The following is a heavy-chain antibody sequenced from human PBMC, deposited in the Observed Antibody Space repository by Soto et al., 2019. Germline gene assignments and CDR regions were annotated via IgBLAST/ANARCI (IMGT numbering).Heavy chain of an antibody. Sequence: PGGSLRLSCAASGFTFSSYSMNWVRQAPGKGLEWVSSISSSSSYIYYADSVKGRFTISRDNAKNSLYLQMNSLRAEDTAVYYCARGDPKPYSGYRTRPFDYWGQGTLVTVSS. D-gene: IGHD5-12*01. CDR3: ARGDPKPYSGYRTRPFDY. CDR2: ISSSSSYI. J-gene: IGHJ4*02. V-gene: IGHV3-21*01. CDR1: GFTFSSYS.